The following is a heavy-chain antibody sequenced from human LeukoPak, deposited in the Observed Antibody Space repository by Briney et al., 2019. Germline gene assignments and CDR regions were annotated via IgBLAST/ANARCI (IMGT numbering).Heavy chain of an antibody. V-gene: IGHV1-24*01. Sequence: ASVKVSCKVSGYTLTELSMHWVRQAPGKGLEWMGGFDPEDGKTIYAQKFQGRVTMTRDTSTSTVYMELSSLRSEDTAVYYCARECTMILLNRNLCYYYGMDVGGQGPTVTVPS. CDR2: FDPEDGKT. D-gene: IGHD3-22*01. J-gene: IGHJ6*02. CDR1: GYTLTELS. CDR3: ARECTMILLNRNLCYYYGMDV.